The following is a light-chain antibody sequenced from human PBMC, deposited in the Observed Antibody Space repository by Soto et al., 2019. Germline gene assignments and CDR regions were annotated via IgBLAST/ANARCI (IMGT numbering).Light chain of an antibody. CDR2: AAS. Sequence: DIQITHPRSSLSASVGDRVTITCRASQSISSYLNWYQQKPGKAPKLLIYAASSLQSGVPSRFSGSGSGTDFTLTISSLQPEDFATYYCQQSYSTPLTLGGGTKVDIK. J-gene: IGKJ4*01. CDR1: QSISSY. CDR3: QQSYSTPLT. V-gene: IGKV1-39*01.